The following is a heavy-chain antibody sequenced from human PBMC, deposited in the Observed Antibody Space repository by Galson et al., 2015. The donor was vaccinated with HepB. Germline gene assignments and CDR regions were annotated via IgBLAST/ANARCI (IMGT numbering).Heavy chain of an antibody. CDR3: ARGPNYGIRVDYFDA. Sequence: SLRLSCAASGFTSSSYWMNWVRQAPGKGLEWVASIKQDGSEKQYEDSVKGRFTISRDDTKNSLYLQMDSLGGEDTAVYYCARGPNYGIRVDYFDAWGQGTLVTVSS. CDR2: IKQDGSEK. V-gene: IGHV3-7*03. CDR1: GFTSSSYW. J-gene: IGHJ5*02. D-gene: IGHD3-16*01.